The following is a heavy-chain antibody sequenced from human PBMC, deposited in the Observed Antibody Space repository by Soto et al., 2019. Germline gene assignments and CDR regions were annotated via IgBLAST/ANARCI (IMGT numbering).Heavy chain of an antibody. V-gene: IGHV3-11*01. Sequence: QVHLVESGGGLVKPGWSLRLSCAASGFTFSDYYMHWIRQAPGKGLECVSYISGSGDTIHYADSVQGRFTISRDNAKSSLYLQMSSLRAEDTAVYYCARVGCSASCFSDWFDPWGQGTLVTVSS. D-gene: IGHD2-2*01. J-gene: IGHJ5*02. CDR3: ARVGCSASCFSDWFDP. CDR2: ISGSGDTI. CDR1: GFTFSDYY.